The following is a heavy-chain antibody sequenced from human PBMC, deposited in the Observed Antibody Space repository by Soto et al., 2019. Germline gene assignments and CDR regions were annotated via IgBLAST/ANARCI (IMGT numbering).Heavy chain of an antibody. J-gene: IGHJ4*02. CDR1: GDSVSSNIAA. CDR2: TFYRSNWNY. Sequence: QVRLQQSGPGLVKPSQTLSLTCAISGDSVSSNIAAWTWIRQSPSRGLEWLGRTFYRSNWNYDYAVSVTRRMTINPATSRNQFSLQLNSVTPEDTAVYYCARVSHLGQGHDSWGQGTLVTVSS. V-gene: IGHV6-1*01. CDR3: ARVSHLGQGHDS.